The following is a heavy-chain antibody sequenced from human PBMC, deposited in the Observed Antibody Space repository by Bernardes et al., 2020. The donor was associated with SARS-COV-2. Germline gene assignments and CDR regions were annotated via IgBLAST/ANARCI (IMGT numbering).Heavy chain of an antibody. CDR1: GFTFSSYD. Sequence: GGSLRLSCAASGFTFSSYDMHWVRQATGKGLEWVSAIGTAGDTYYPGSVKGRFTISRENAKNSLYLQMNSLRAGDTAVYYCARAEYDSSGYYSYWYFDLWGRGTLVTVSS. CDR3: ARAEYDSSGYYSYWYFDL. J-gene: IGHJ2*01. D-gene: IGHD3-22*01. CDR2: IGTAGDT. V-gene: IGHV3-13*01.